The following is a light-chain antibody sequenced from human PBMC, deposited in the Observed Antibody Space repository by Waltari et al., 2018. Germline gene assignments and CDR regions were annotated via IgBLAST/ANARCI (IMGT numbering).Light chain of an antibody. V-gene: IGKV1-39*01. CDR2: AAS. CDR3: QHSHTIPIT. J-gene: IGKJ4*01. Sequence: DIQMTQSPSSLSASVGDRVNITCRASQSISSLLNWYQQKPGKAPQVLISAASNLQSGVPSRFSGSGSGTDFTLTVSSLQPEDFATYYCQHSHTIPITFGGGTKVDIK. CDR1: QSISSL.